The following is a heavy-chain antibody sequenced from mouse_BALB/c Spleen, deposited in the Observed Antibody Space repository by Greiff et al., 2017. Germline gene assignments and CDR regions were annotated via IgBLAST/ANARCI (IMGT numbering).Heavy chain of an antibody. CDR2: INPDSSTI. Sequence: EVKLQESGGGLVQPGGSLKLSCAASGFDFSRYWMSWVRQAPGKGLEWIGEINPDSSTINYTPSLKDKFIISRDNAKNTLYLQMSKVRSEDTALYYCARRAPFYYGYDYWGQGTTLTVSS. D-gene: IGHD1-2*01. CDR3: ARRAPFYYGYDY. J-gene: IGHJ2*01. V-gene: IGHV4-1*02. CDR1: GFDFSRYW.